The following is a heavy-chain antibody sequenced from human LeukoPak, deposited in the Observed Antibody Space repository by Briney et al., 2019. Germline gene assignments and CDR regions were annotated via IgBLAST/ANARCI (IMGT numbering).Heavy chain of an antibody. Sequence: PGGSLRLSCAASGFTFSSYGMHWVRQAPGKGLEWVAVISYDGSNKYYADSVKCRFTISRDNSKNTLYLQMNSLRAEDTAVYYCAKVGYYYDSSGYYGGGYFDYWGQGTLVTVSS. V-gene: IGHV3-30*18. CDR1: GFTFSSYG. D-gene: IGHD3-22*01. CDR2: ISYDGSNK. J-gene: IGHJ4*02. CDR3: AKVGYYYDSSGYYGGGYFDY.